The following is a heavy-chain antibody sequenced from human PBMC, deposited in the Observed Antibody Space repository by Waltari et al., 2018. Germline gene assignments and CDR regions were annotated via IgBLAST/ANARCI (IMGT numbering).Heavy chain of an antibody. CDR2: LYISGSA. J-gene: IGHJ4*02. D-gene: IGHD5-12*01. CDR3: ARGRGYNYAFR. CDR1: GGSINSGSYY. V-gene: IGHV4-61*02. Sequence: QVQLQESGPGLLKPSQNLSLTCPVSGGSINSGSYYWNWIRKPAGKGLEWIGRLYISGSATYNPSLSSRVHISVDTSKNQISLKLSSVTAADTAVYYCARGRGYNYAFRWGQGTLVTVSS.